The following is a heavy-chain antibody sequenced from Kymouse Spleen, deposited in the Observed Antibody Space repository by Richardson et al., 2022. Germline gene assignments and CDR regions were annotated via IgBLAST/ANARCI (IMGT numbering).Heavy chain of an antibody. CDR3: ARDAPYTAMGYYYYGMDV. V-gene: IGHV3-20*d01. CDR1: GFTFDDYG. CDR2: INWNGGST. Sequence: EVQLVESGGGVVRPGGSLRLSCAASGFTFDDYGMSWVRQAPGKGLEWVSGINWNGGSTGYADSVKGRFTISRDNAKNSLYLQMNSLRAEDTALYYCARDAPYTAMGYYYYGMDVWGQGTTVTVSS. D-gene: IGHD5-18,IGHD5-18*01. J-gene: IGHJ6*02.